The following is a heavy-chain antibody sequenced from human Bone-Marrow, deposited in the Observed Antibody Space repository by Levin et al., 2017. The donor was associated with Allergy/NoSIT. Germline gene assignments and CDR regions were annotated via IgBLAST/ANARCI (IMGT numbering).Heavy chain of an antibody. V-gene: IGHV3-30*18. J-gene: IGHJ6*02. CDR3: AKASYLHPNYSSGMDV. Sequence: PGGSLRLSCAASGFTFSSYGMHWVRQAPGKGLEWVAVISYDGSNKYYADSVKGRFTISRDNSKNTLYLQMNSLRAEDTAVYYCAKASYLHPNYSSGMDVWGQGTTVTVSS. CDR1: GFTFSSYG. CDR2: ISYDGSNK.